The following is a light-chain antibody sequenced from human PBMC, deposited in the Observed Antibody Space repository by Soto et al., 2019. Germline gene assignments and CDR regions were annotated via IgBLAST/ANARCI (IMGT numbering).Light chain of an antibody. CDR2: EVV. CDR1: KNDIGVYDF. CDR3: KSYAGSNTYV. Sequence: QSALTQPPSASGSPGQSVTISCTGTKNDIGVYDFVSWYQHHPGKAPRLIIYEVVQRPSGVPDRFSGSKSGNTASLTVSGLQAADEGDYFCKSYAGSNTYVFGRGTKLT. V-gene: IGLV2-8*01. J-gene: IGLJ1*01.